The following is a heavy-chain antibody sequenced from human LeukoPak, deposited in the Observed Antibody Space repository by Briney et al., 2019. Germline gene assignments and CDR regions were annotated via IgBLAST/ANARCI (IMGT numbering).Heavy chain of an antibody. CDR2: ISGSGGST. J-gene: IGHJ1*01. D-gene: IGHD3-3*01. CDR1: GFTFSSYA. Sequence: GSLRLSCAASGFTFSSYAMSWVRQAPGKGLEWVSAISGSGGSTYYADSVKGRFTISRDNSKNTLYLQMNSLRAEDTAVYYCAKQVLRFLEWQYFQHWGQGTLVTVSS. CDR3: AKQVLRFLEWQYFQH. V-gene: IGHV3-23*01.